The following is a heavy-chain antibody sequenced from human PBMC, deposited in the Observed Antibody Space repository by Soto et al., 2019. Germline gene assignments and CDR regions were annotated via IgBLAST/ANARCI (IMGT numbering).Heavy chain of an antibody. CDR3: ARGYWLDP. Sequence: EVQVVESGGDLVQPGGSLTLSCEASGFTVSSNYMSWVRQAPGKGLEWVSIIYAGGNTYYADSLKGRLTLSRDNSENTVYLQMNSLRPDDTAIYSCARGYWLDPWGQGTLVTVSS. CDR1: GFTVSSNY. V-gene: IGHV3-53*04. CDR2: IYAGGNT. J-gene: IGHJ5*02.